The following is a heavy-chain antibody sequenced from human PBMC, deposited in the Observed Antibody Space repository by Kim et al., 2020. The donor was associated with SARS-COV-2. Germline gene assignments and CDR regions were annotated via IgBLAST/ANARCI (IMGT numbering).Heavy chain of an antibody. CDR3: ARGAVVPAAISWFDP. D-gene: IGHD2-2*01. Sequence: PSLKSRVTISVDRSKNQFSLKLCSVTAADTAVYYCARGAVVPAAISWFDPWGQGTLVTVSS. V-gene: IGHV4-30-2*01. J-gene: IGHJ5*02.